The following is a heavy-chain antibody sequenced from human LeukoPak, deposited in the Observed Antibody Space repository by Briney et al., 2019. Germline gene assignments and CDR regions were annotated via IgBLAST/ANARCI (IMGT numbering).Heavy chain of an antibody. D-gene: IGHD2-15*01. CDR2: ISSSGSTI. CDR3: VQESSSLLRSYFDY. Sequence: PGGSLRLSCAASGFTFSSYEMNWVRQAPGKGLEWASYISSSGSTIYYADSVKGRFTISRDNAKNSLYLQMNSLRAEDTAVYYCVQESSSLLRSYFDYWGRGTLVTVSS. V-gene: IGHV3-48*03. J-gene: IGHJ4*02. CDR1: GFTFSSYE.